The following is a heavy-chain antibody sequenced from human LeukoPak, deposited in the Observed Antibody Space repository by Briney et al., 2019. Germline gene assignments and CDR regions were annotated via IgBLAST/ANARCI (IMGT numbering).Heavy chain of an antibody. D-gene: IGHD6-13*01. CDR3: ARAAGYSSSWYVPDYYYYYGMDV. CDR1: GFTFSSYA. CDR2: ISNGGGST. Sequence: GGSLRLSCAASGFTFSSYAMSWVRQAPGKGLEWVSGISNGGGSTDYADSVKGRFTISRDNSKNTLYLQMNSLRAEDTAVYYCARAAGYSSSWYVPDYYYYYGMDVWGQGTTVTVSS. J-gene: IGHJ6*02. V-gene: IGHV3-23*01.